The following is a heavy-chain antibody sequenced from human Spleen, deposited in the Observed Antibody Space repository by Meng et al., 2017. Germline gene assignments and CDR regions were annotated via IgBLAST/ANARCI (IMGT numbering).Heavy chain of an antibody. CDR1: GGSITSSSYS. Sequence: QLQLQESGPGLVKPWETLSLTCTVSGGSITSSSYSCGWIRQPPGKGLEWIGNIHYSGSTYHTPSLKSRVTMSVDTSRDQFSLNLRSVTAADTAVYYCGRHRRYYDNRIDYWGQGTLVTVSS. CDR2: IHYSGST. D-gene: IGHD3-22*01. J-gene: IGHJ4*02. CDR3: GRHRRYYDNRIDY. V-gene: IGHV4-39*01.